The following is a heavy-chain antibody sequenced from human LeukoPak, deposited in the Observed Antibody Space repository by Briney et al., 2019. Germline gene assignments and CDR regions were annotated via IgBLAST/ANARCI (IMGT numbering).Heavy chain of an antibody. Sequence: GGSLRLSCAASGFTFSSYGMHWVRQAPGKGLEWVAFIRYDGSNKYYADSVKGRFTISRDNSKNTLYLQMNSLRAEDTAVYYCAKARGYCGGDCPSPPDYWGQGTLVTVSS. CDR1: GFTFSSYG. J-gene: IGHJ4*02. D-gene: IGHD2-21*01. V-gene: IGHV3-30*02. CDR3: AKARGYCGGDCPSPPDY. CDR2: IRYDGSNK.